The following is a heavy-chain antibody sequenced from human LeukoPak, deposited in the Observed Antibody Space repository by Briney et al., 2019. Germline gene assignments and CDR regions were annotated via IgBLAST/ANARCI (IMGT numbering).Heavy chain of an antibody. CDR2: ISGDGTRT. Sequence: GGSLRLSCAASGFSFSSYAMTWARQAPVKGLEWVSAISGDGTRTYYADSVKGRFTISRDNSKNTLYLEMSSLRAEDTAIYYCAKWPEGAMDYFDYWGQGTLVTVS. CDR1: GFSFSSYA. J-gene: IGHJ4*02. CDR3: AKWPEGAMDYFDY. V-gene: IGHV3-23*01. D-gene: IGHD3-16*01.